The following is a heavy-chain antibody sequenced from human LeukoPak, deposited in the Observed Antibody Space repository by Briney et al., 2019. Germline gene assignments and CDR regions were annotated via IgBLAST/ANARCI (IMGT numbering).Heavy chain of an antibody. Sequence: GGSLRLSCAASGFIFNSFAMSWVRQAPGKGLEWVSTFRGSGSRTSYADSVKGRFTITRDNSKNTLYLQMKSLRAEDTAVYYCAKGALAAGVAHYYDSSGSFDYWGQGTLVTVSS. CDR3: AKGALAAGVAHYYDSSGSFDY. CDR1: GFIFNSFA. D-gene: IGHD3-22*01. CDR2: FRGSGSRT. J-gene: IGHJ4*02. V-gene: IGHV3-23*01.